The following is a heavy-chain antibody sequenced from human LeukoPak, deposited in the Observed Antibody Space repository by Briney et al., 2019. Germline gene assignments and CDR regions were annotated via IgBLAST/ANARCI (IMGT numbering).Heavy chain of an antibody. Sequence: SETLSLTCTVSGGSISSSSYYWGWIRQPPGKGLEWIGSIYYSGSTYYNPSLKSRVTISVDTSKNQFSLKLSSVTAADTAVYYCARSQKGNCSSTSCYFGDTFDYWGQETLVTVSS. CDR1: GGSISSSSYY. V-gene: IGHV4-39*01. D-gene: IGHD2-2*01. CDR3: ARSQKGNCSSTSCYFGDTFDY. CDR2: IYYSGST. J-gene: IGHJ4*02.